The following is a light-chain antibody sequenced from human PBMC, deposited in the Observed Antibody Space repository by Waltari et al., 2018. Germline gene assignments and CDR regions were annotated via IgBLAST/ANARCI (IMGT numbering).Light chain of an antibody. V-gene: IGLV1-44*01. CDR2: SNN. Sequence: QSVLTQPPSASGTPGQRVTISCSGSSSNIGSNTVNWYQQLPGTAPKLLIYSNNQRPSGVPDRVSGSKSGTSASLASSGLQSEDEADYYCAAWDDSLNGSVVFGGGTKLTVL. J-gene: IGLJ2*01. CDR3: AAWDDSLNGSVV. CDR1: SSNIGSNT.